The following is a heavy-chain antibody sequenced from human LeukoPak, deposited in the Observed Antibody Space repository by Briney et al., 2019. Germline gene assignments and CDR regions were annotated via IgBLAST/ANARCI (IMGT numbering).Heavy chain of an antibody. CDR3: ARERTFDY. CDR2: VSGSGGST. Sequence: SGGSLRLSCAASGYTFISYAMSWVRKAPGKGLEWVSAVSGSGGSTYYADSVKGRFTVSRDNSKDTLYLQMNSLRAEDTAVYYCARERTFDYWGQGTLVTVSS. CDR1: GYTFISYA. J-gene: IGHJ4*02. V-gene: IGHV3-23*01.